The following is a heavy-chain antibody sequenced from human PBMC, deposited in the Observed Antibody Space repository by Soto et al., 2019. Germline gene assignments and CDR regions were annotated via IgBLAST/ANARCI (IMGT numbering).Heavy chain of an antibody. CDR1: GGSFSGYY. CDR3: ARGPGLRYFDWFNYYYYGMDV. V-gene: IGHV4-34*01. CDR2: INHSGST. D-gene: IGHD3-9*01. J-gene: IGHJ6*02. Sequence: SETLSLTCGVYGGSFSGYYWSWIRQPPGKGLEWIGEINHSGSTNYNPSLKSRVTISVDTSKNQFSLKLSSVTAADTAVYYCARGPGLRYFDWFNYYYYGMDVWGQGTTVT.